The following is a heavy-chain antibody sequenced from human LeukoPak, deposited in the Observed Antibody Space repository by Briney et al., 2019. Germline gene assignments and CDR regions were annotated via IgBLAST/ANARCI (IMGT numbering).Heavy chain of an antibody. Sequence: ASVKVSCKASGYTFAGDFIHWVRQAPGQGLEWMGWINSDSGGTNYARKFQGRVTMTRDTSISTAYMELSSLRSDDTAVVYCARGNIATRRGENWFDPWGQGTLVTVSS. CDR3: ARGNIATRRGENWFDP. V-gene: IGHV1-2*02. D-gene: IGHD6-6*01. CDR2: INSDSGGT. J-gene: IGHJ5*02. CDR1: GYTFAGDF.